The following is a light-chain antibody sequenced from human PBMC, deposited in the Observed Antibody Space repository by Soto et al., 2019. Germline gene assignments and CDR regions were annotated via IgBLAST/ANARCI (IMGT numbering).Light chain of an antibody. CDR3: QRYNRWPLS. V-gene: IGKV3-15*01. CDR2: GAS. J-gene: IGKJ4*01. Sequence: IGMTQSPATLSVHPGERATLSCRASQSVRTNLAWYQHKPGQSPRLLIYGASKRATIFPARFSGSGSGTEFTLTINSLQSEDFAVYYCQRYNRWPLSFGGGTKVDIK. CDR1: QSVRTN.